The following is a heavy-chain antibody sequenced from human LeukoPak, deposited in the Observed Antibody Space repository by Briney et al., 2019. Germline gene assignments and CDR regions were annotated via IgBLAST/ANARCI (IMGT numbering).Heavy chain of an antibody. V-gene: IGHV1-3*01. CDR1: GYTFVSYA. J-gene: IGHJ4*02. CDR3: ARGLWTRTGSWAFDY. Sequence: ASVKICCKASGYTFVSYAMHWVRQAPGQRLEWMGWINAGNGNTKYSQKFQGRVTITRDTSASTAYMELSSLRSEDTAVYYCARGLWTRTGSWAFDYWGQGTLVTVSS. CDR2: INAGNGNT. D-gene: IGHD6-13*01.